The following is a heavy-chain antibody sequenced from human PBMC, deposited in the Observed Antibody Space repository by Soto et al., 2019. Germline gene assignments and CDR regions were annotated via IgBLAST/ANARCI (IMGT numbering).Heavy chain of an antibody. CDR2: IDPADSDT. D-gene: IGHD4-17*01. CDR1: GYSFTSYW. Sequence: EVQLVQSGAEVKKPGESLKISCKGSGYSFTSYWIAWVRQMPGKGLEWIGIIDPADSDTRYSPSFQGQVIISADKSTSTADLQWSSLKASDTAMYYCARLLGLRTFDYWGQGTLVTVSS. V-gene: IGHV5-51*03. J-gene: IGHJ4*02. CDR3: ARLLGLRTFDY.